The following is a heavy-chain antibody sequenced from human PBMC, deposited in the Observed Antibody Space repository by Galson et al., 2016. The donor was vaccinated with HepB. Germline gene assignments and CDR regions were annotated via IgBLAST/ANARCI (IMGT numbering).Heavy chain of an antibody. Sequence: SLRLSCAASGFTFSSYWMSWVRQAPGKGLEWVANIKEDGGENYYVVSVRGRFSTSRDNAKNSLYLQMNSLRAEDTAVYYCARGGYDFWSGYAPSTNWFDPWGQGTLVTVSS. V-gene: IGHV3-7*01. J-gene: IGHJ5*02. CDR3: ARGGYDFWSGYAPSTNWFDP. CDR2: IKEDGGEN. CDR1: GFTFSSYW. D-gene: IGHD3-3*01.